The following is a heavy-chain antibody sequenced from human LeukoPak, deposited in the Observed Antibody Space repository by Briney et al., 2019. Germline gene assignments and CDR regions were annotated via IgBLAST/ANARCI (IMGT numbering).Heavy chain of an antibody. V-gene: IGHV1-69*13. CDR3: ARAFFDCSSTSCYHDAFDI. Sequence: ASVKVSCKASGGTFSSYAISWVRQAPGQGLEWMGGIIPIFGTANYAQKFQGRVTITADESTSTAYMELSSLRSEDTAVYYCARAFFDCSSTSCYHDAFDIWGQGTMVTVSS. D-gene: IGHD2-2*01. J-gene: IGHJ3*02. CDR1: GGTFSSYA. CDR2: IIPIFGTA.